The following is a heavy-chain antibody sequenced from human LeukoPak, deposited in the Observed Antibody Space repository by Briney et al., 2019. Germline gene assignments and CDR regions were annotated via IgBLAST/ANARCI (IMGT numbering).Heavy chain of an antibody. D-gene: IGHD3-9*01. CDR3: AKIVGDILTGYYREFDP. J-gene: IGHJ5*02. CDR2: INPNNGST. Sequence: ASVKVSCKASGYSFTGYYLHWVRQAPGQGLEWMGWINPNNGSTNYAQKFQGRVTMTRDTFISTAYMELSRLRSDDTAIYYCAKIVGDILTGYYREFDPWGQGTLVTVSS. V-gene: IGHV1-2*02. CDR1: GYSFTGYY.